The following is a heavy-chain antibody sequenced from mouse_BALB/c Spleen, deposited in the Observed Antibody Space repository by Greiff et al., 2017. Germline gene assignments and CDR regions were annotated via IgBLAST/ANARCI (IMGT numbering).Heavy chain of an antibody. CDR1: GFAFSSYD. CDR2: ISSGGGST. D-gene: IGHD4-1*01. Sequence: EVKLVESGGGLVKPGGSLKLSCAASGFAFSSYDMSWVRQTPEKRLEWVAYISSGGGSTYYPDTVKGRFTISRDNAKNTLYLQMSSLKSEDTAMYYCTREGGTRFAYWGQGTLVTVSA. CDR3: TREGGTRFAY. J-gene: IGHJ3*01. V-gene: IGHV5-12-1*01.